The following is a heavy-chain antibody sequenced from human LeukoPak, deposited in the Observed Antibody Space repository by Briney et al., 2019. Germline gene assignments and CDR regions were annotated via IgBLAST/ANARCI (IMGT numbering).Heavy chain of an antibody. D-gene: IGHD2-2*02. Sequence: SETLSLTCAVYGGSLSGYHWSWIRQPPGKGLEWIGEINHSGSTSYNPSLKSRVTISVDTSKNQFSLKLSSVTAADTAVYYCARGVVPAAIYDYWGQGTLVTVSS. CDR3: ARGVVPAAIYDY. CDR2: INHSGST. V-gene: IGHV4-34*01. CDR1: GGSLSGYH. J-gene: IGHJ4*02.